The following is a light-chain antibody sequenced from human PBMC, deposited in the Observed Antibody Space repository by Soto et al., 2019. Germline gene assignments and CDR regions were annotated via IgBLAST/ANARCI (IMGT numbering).Light chain of an antibody. CDR1: SSNIGNNF. CDR2: KND. CDR3: ATWDDTLRGHV. Sequence: QSVLIQPPSASGTPGQRVAISCSGSSSNIGNNFVCWYQQLPGTAPQLLIYKNDQRPSGVSDRFSGSKSGTSASLAISGLRSEDEADYYCATWDDTLRGHVFGGGTKLTVL. V-gene: IGLV1-47*01. J-gene: IGLJ1*01.